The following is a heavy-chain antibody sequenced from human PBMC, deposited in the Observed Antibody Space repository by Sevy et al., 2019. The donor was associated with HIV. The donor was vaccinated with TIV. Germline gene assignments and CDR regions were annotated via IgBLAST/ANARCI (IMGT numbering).Heavy chain of an antibody. Sequence: GGSLRLSCAASGFTFSSYGMHWDRQAPGKGLEWVTVISYDGSNKYYADSVKGRFTISRDNSKNTLYLQMNSLRAEDTAVYYCAKDGNSGYDPYFDYWGQGTLVTVSS. CDR1: GFTFSSYG. J-gene: IGHJ4*02. CDR3: AKDGNSGYDPYFDY. V-gene: IGHV3-30*18. CDR2: ISYDGSNK. D-gene: IGHD5-12*01.